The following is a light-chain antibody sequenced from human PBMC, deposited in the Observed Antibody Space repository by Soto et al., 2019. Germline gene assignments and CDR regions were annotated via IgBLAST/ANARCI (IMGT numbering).Light chain of an antibody. Sequence: IVFTQSPGTLSLSPGERATLSCRASQSVSSSYLAWDQQKPCQAPRLRILGTSSRATGHPDRIRGSGSGTDFTLPIRRPEPEDFAVYYWQQYGRSSWTFRQGAKVDIK. CDR1: QSVSSSY. J-gene: IGKJ1*01. V-gene: IGKV3-20*01. CDR2: GTS. CDR3: QQYGRSSWT.